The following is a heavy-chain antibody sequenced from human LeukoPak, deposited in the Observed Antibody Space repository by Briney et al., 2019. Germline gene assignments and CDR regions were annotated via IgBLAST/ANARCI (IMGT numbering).Heavy chain of an antibody. CDR3: SRGGAPAGYAYDI. V-gene: IGHV3-13*01. CDR1: GFTFSNYD. Sequence: GGSLRLSCATSGFTFSNYDLHWVRQATGEGLEWVPAIGTAGDTYYPGSVKGRFTISRDNAKNPFYLQMNNLRAGDTAVYYCSRGGAPAGYAYDIWGHGTVVTVSS. D-gene: IGHD6-13*01. J-gene: IGHJ3*02. CDR2: IGTAGDT.